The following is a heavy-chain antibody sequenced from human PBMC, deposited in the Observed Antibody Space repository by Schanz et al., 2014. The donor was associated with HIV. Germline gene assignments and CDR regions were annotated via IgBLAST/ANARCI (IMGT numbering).Heavy chain of an antibody. CDR1: GFTFDDYT. J-gene: IGHJ6*02. CDR2: NTWDGGST. Sequence: EVQLVESGGVVVQPGGSLRISCAASGFTFDDYTMHWVRQAPGKGLEWVSLNTWDGGSTYYADSVKGRFTISRDNSKNSLYLQMNSLRTEDTALYYCAKQHDSYDNSGYPSTVEYYGMDVWGQGTTVTVSS. V-gene: IGHV3-43*01. CDR3: AKQHDSYDNSGYPSTVEYYGMDV. D-gene: IGHD3-22*01.